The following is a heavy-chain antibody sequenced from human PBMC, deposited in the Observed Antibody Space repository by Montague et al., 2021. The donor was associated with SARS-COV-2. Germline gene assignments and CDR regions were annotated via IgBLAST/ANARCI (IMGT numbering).Heavy chain of an antibody. J-gene: IGHJ5*02. V-gene: IGHV4-59*01. D-gene: IGHD2-15*01. Sequence: SETLSLTCTVSGGSISSYYWSWIRQPPGKGLEWIGYIYYSGSTNYNPSPKSRVTISVDTSKNQFSLKLSSVTAADTAVYYCARDSGGSSPEDWLGFDPWGQGTLVTVSS. CDR3: ARDSGGSSPEDWLGFDP. CDR1: GGSISSYY. CDR2: IYYSGST.